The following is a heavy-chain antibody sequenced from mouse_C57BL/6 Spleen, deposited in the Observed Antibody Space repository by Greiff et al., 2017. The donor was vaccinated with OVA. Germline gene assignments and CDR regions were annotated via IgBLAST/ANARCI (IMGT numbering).Heavy chain of an antibody. Sequence: EVKLVESGGDLVKPGGSLKLSCAASGFTFSSYGMSWVRQTPDKRLEWVATISSGGSYTYYPDSVKGRFTISRDNAKNTLYLQMSSLKSEDTAMYYCARRWDYDDYFDYWGQGTTLTVSS. CDR1: GFTFSSYG. V-gene: IGHV5-6*02. CDR3: ARRWDYDDYFDY. D-gene: IGHD2-4*01. CDR2: ISSGGSYT. J-gene: IGHJ2*01.